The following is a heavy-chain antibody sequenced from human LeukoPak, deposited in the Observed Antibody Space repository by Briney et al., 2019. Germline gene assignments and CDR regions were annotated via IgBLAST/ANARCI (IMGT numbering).Heavy chain of an antibody. CDR1: GITLSNYG. Sequence: GGSLRLSCAVSGITLSNYGMSWVRQAPGKGLEWVAGISGSGGGTNYADSVKGRFTISRDNARNTLYLQMNSLRVEDTAAYFCAKRGVVTRVILVGFHKEAYYFDSWGQGALVTVSS. J-gene: IGHJ4*02. CDR2: ISGSGGGT. V-gene: IGHV3-23*01. D-gene: IGHD3-22*01. CDR3: AKRGVVTRVILVGFHKEAYYFDS.